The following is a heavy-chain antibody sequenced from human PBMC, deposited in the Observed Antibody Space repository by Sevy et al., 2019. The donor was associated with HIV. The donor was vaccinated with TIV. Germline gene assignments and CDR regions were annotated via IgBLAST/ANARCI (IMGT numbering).Heavy chain of an antibody. Sequence: SETLSLTCTVSGDSISSYYWSWIRQPPGRGLDWIGYIYYSGSTNYNPSLKSRVTISVDTSKNQFSLKLSSVTAADTAVYYCARDRQQLVDWGQGTLVTVSS. V-gene: IGHV4-59*01. J-gene: IGHJ4*02. D-gene: IGHD6-13*01. CDR3: ARDRQQLVD. CDR1: GDSISSYY. CDR2: IYYSGST.